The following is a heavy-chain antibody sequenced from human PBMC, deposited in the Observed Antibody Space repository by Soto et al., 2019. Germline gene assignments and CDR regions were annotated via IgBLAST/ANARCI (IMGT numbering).Heavy chain of an antibody. D-gene: IGHD5-12*01. CDR2: IWYDGSNK. CDR1: GFTFSSYG. Sequence: PGGSLRLSCAASGFTFSSYGMHWVRQAPGKGLEWVAVIWYDGSNKYYADSVKGRFTISRDNPKNTLSLQMSSLTADDTAIYYCVREGRGSFDFWGRGTMVTV. CDR3: VREGRGSFDF. V-gene: IGHV3-33*01. J-gene: IGHJ3*01.